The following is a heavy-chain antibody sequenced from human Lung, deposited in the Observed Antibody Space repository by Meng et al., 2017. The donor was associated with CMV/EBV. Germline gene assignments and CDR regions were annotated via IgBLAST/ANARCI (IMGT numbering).Heavy chain of an antibody. CDR1: FTFSNSG. CDR2: IWYDGSSE. D-gene: IGHD3-3*01. CDR3: AKGPDDFWSGYYTVS. V-gene: IGHV3-33*06. Sequence: FTFSNSGMHWVRQAPGRGLEWVAVIWYDGSSEYYADSVKGRFTISRDNSKNTLYLQMNSLRVEDTAIYYCAKGPDDFWSGYYTVSWGQGTLVTVSS. J-gene: IGHJ5*02.